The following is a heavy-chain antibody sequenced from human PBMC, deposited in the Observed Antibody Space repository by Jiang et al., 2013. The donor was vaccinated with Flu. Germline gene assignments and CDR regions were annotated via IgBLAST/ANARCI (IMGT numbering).Heavy chain of an antibody. CDR2: IYYTGST. J-gene: IGHJ4*02. CDR1: GGSIHSYF. Sequence: TVSGGSIHSYFWSWIRQPPGKGLEWIGYIYYTGSTNYDPSLKSRVTISLDTSNNQFSLKLTSVTPADTAVYFCARAAGYSSALFDSWGQGRLVTVSS. V-gene: IGHV4-59*01. D-gene: IGHD6-19*01. CDR3: ARAAGYSSALFDS.